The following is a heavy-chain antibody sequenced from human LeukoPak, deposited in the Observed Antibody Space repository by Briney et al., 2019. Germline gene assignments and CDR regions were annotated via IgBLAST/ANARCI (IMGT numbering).Heavy chain of an antibody. Sequence: ASVKVSCKASGYTFTSYDISWVRQATGQGLEWMGWMNPDSGNTGYAQKFQGRVLMTRDASIGTAYMELTSLRSEETAVYYCARADATSYHYYYYMDVWGKGTAVTVSS. CDR3: ARADATSYHYYYYMDV. CDR2: MNPDSGNT. V-gene: IGHV1-8*01. CDR1: GYTFTSYD. J-gene: IGHJ6*03.